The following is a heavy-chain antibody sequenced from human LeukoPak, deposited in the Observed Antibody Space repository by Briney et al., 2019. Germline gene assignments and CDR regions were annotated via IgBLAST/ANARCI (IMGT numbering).Heavy chain of an antibody. V-gene: IGHV4-61*01. Sequence: MPSESLSLVCPVAGGSVSIGRYGWSWIRQPPGKGLEWIGYIYYSGSTNYNPSVKSRVTISVDTSKNQFSLKLSSVTAADTAVYYCARVTVRGPYYFDYWGQGTLVTVSS. CDR3: ARVTVRGPYYFDY. J-gene: IGHJ4*02. CDR2: IYYSGST. CDR1: GGSVSIGRYG. D-gene: IGHD3-10*01.